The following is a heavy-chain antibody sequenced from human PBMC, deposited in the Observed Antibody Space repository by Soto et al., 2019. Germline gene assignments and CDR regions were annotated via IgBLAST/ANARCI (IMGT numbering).Heavy chain of an antibody. CDR2: INPLGGST. CDR3: ARDLAAADL. D-gene: IGHD6-13*01. J-gene: IGHJ4*02. Sequence: ASVQVSCKASGYTFTRHYIHWVLPAAARGLEWMAIINPLGGSTDYAQRFHGRVTLTIDTSTSTVYMELSGLGSEDTAGYYCARDLAAADLWGQGTLVTVSS. CDR1: GYTFTRHY. V-gene: IGHV1-46*01.